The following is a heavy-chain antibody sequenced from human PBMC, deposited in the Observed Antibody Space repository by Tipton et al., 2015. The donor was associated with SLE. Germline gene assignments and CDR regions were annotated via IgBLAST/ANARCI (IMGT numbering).Heavy chain of an antibody. D-gene: IGHD3-22*01. J-gene: IGHJ4*02. CDR1: GASITGYY. V-gene: IGHV4-4*08. CDR2: IYSAGNT. CDR3: ARHINSYDTSGYLYYFDY. Sequence: LRLSCTVSGASITGYYCGWVRQSPSEGLVWIASIYSAGNTIYNPSLKSRVTISVDTSKNQFSLRLSSVTAADTAVYYCARHINSYDTSGYLYYFDYWGQGTLVTVSS.